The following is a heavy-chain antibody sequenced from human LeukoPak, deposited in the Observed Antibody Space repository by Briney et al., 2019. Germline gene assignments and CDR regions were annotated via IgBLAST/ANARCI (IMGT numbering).Heavy chain of an antibody. CDR3: AREVTIAAAGTIIFLDYDYYMHV. V-gene: IGHV3-7*01. D-gene: IGHD6-13*01. Sequence: GGSLRLSCAASGFTFSSYWMSWVRQAPGKGLEWVANIKQDGSEKYYVDSVKGRFTISRDNAKNSLYLQMNSLRAEDTAVYYCAREVTIAAAGTIIFLDYDYYMHVWGKGTTVTVSS. J-gene: IGHJ6*03. CDR1: GFTFSSYW. CDR2: IKQDGSEK.